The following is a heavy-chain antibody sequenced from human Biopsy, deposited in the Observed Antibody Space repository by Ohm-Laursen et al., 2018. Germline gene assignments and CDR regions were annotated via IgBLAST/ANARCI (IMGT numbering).Heavy chain of an antibody. V-gene: IGHV4-59*01. J-gene: IGHJ3*02. Sequence: SETLSLTCSVSGGAMTGYEWSWIRLAPGKGLVWIGYIYYSGGAKYNPSLASRVTFSVDMSQSQFSLRLYSVTAADTAVYYCARVEAGTYDALDIWGQGTLVAVSA. CDR1: GGAMTGYE. CDR3: ARVEAGTYDALDI. D-gene: IGHD1-26*01. CDR2: IYYSGGA.